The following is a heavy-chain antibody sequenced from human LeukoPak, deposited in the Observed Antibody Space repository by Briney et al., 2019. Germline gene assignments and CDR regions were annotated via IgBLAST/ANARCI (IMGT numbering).Heavy chain of an antibody. CDR3: TRDGNSGWSENYFDY. CDR1: GFTFGDYA. D-gene: IGHD6-19*01. J-gene: IGHJ4*02. Sequence: GGSLRLSCSASGFTFGDYAMSWFRQAPGKGLEWVGFIRSKAYGGTTEYAASVRGRFTISRDDSKSIAYLQMNSLKTEDTAVYYCTRDGNSGWSENYFDYWGQGTLVTVSS. CDR2: IRSKAYGGTT. V-gene: IGHV3-49*03.